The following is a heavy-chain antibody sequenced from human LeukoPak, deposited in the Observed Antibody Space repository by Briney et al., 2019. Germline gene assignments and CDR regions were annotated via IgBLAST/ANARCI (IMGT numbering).Heavy chain of an antibody. CDR3: ATEIRYGITICGVVRIHNWFDP. CDR1: GYTFTDYY. J-gene: IGHJ5*02. V-gene: IGHV1-69-2*01. CDR2: VDPEDGET. Sequence: ATVKISCKVSGYTFTDYYMHWVQQAPGKGLEWMGLVDPEDGETIYAEKFQGRVTITADTSTDTAYMELSSLRSEDTAVYYCATEIRYGITICGVVRIHNWFDPWGQGTLVTVSS. D-gene: IGHD3-3*01.